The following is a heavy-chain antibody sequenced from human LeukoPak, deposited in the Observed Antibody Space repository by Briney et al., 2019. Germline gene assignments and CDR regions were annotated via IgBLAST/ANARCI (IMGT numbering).Heavy chain of an antibody. J-gene: IGHJ4*02. D-gene: IGHD3-22*01. V-gene: IGHV3-23*01. Sequence: GGSLRLSCAASGFTISSYAMSWVRQTPGKGLEWVSAISGSGGSTYYADSVKGRFTISRDNSKNTLYLQMNSLRAEDTAVYYCAKDSHYYDSSGSDYWGQGTLVTVSS. CDR1: GFTISSYA. CDR3: AKDSHYYDSSGSDY. CDR2: ISGSGGST.